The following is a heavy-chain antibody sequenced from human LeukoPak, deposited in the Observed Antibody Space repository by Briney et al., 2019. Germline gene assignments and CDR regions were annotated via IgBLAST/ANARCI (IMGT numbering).Heavy chain of an antibody. Sequence: PSETLSLTCSVSGGSIDSTSYYWTWVRQAPGKGLECVSVIYSGGSTYYADSVKGRFTVSRDNSKNTLYLQMNSLRAEDTAMYYCARGLGYCTSTTCLLPFDYWGQGTLVTVSS. J-gene: IGHJ4*02. CDR3: ARGLGYCTSTTCLLPFDY. CDR2: IYSGGST. CDR1: GGSIDSTSYY. D-gene: IGHD2-2*01. V-gene: IGHV3-53*01.